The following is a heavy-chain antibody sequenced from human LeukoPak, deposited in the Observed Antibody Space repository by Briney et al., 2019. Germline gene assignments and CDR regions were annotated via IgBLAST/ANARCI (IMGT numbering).Heavy chain of an antibody. D-gene: IGHD6-13*01. J-gene: IGHJ4*02. CDR1: GYSFTSYW. CDR3: ARGLDSCSWYWLAFDY. Sequence: GESLKISCKGSGYSFTSYWIGWVRQMPGKGLEWMGIIYPGDSDTRYSPSFQGQVTISADKSISTAYLQWSSLKASDTAMYYCARGLDSCSWYWLAFDYWGQGTLVTVSS. CDR2: IYPGDSDT. V-gene: IGHV5-51*01.